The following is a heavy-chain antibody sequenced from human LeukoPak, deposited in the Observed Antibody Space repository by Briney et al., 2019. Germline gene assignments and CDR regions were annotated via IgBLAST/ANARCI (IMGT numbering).Heavy chain of an antibody. Sequence: SGPTLVNPTETLTLTCTVSGFSLSNARMGVSWNRQPPGKALEWLAHIFSNDEKSYSTSLKSRLTISKDTSKSQVVLTMTNMDPVDTATYYCARIPRPYSSGWYDYWGQGTLVTVSS. V-gene: IGHV2-26*01. D-gene: IGHD6-19*01. J-gene: IGHJ4*02. CDR1: GFSLSNARMG. CDR3: ARIPRPYSSGWYDY. CDR2: IFSNDEK.